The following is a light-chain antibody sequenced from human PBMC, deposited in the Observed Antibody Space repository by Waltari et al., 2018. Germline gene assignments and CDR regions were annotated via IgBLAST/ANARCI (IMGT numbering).Light chain of an antibody. Sequence: QAVVTQEPSLTVSPGGTVTLTCGSSTGAVTSGHYSYWFQQKPGQAPRTRVYDTSNKNSWAPARLPGSLLGGKGALTLSGAQPGDGAEYYCLLYYSGAWVFGGGTKLTVL. CDR3: LLYYSGAWV. V-gene: IGLV7-46*01. CDR1: TGAVTSGHY. CDR2: DTS. J-gene: IGLJ3*02.